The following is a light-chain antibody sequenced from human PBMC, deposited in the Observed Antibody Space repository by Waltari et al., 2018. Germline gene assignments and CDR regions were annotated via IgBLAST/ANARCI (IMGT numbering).Light chain of an antibody. CDR3: QQYSSSPLT. Sequence: EIVLTQSPGTLSLSPGERATLSCRASQSVNNYLAWFQQKPGQAPRLLIHGASSRATGIPDRISGSGSWTDFNLTISGLEPQDFAVYYCQQYSSSPLTFGPGTKVDIK. V-gene: IGKV3-20*01. J-gene: IGKJ3*01. CDR1: QSVNNY. CDR2: GAS.